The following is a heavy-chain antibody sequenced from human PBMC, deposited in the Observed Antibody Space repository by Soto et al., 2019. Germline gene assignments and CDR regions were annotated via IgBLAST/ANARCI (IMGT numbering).Heavy chain of an antibody. CDR2: ISSSSSYI. D-gene: IGHD3-10*01. CDR1: GFTFSSYS. J-gene: IGHJ6*02. V-gene: IGHV3-21*01. Sequence: GGSLRLSCAASGFTFSSYSMNWVRQAPGKGLEWVSSISSSSSYIYYADSVKGRFTISRDNAKNSLYLQMNSLRAEDTAFFYCARDPDVLLWFGEFWSMDVWGQGTTVTVSS. CDR3: ARDPDVLLWFGEFWSMDV.